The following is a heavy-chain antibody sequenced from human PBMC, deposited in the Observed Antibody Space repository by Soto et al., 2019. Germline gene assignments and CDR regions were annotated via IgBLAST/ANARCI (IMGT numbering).Heavy chain of an antibody. J-gene: IGHJ4*02. Sequence: EVQLLESGGGLVQPGGSLRLSCAASGFTFNSYAMSWVRQAPGKGLEWVSVISGSGGSTHYADSVKGRFTISRDNSKNTLYLQMSTLRAEDTAVYYCARDKYGGSDYWGQGTLVTVSS. CDR3: ARDKYGGSDY. D-gene: IGHD1-26*01. CDR2: ISGSGGST. V-gene: IGHV3-23*01. CDR1: GFTFNSYA.